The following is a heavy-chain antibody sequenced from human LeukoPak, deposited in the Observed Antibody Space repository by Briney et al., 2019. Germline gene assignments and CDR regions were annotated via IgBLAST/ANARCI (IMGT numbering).Heavy chain of an antibody. D-gene: IGHD6-13*01. CDR1: GGSISSYY. CDR2: IYYSGST. CDR3: ARVFYSSSWYTGY. J-gene: IGHJ4*02. Sequence: SETLSLTCTVSGGSISSYYWSWIRQPPGKGLEWIGYIYYSGSTNYNPSLKSRVTISVDTSKNQFSLKLSSVTAADTAVYYCARVFYSSSWYTGYWGQGTLVTVSS. V-gene: IGHV4-59*01.